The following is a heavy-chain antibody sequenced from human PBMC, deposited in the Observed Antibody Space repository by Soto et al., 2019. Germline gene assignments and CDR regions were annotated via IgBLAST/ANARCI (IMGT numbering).Heavy chain of an antibody. CDR2: IKSKTDGGTT. J-gene: IGHJ4*02. Sequence: GPLRHWCGAADVTFGDAWMNWVRQAPGKGLEWVGRIKSKTDGGTTDYAAPVKGRFTISRDDSKNTLYLQMNSLKTEDTAVYYCTTDEGRYWGQGTLVTVSS. CDR3: TTDEGRY. V-gene: IGHV3-15*07. CDR1: DVTFGDAW.